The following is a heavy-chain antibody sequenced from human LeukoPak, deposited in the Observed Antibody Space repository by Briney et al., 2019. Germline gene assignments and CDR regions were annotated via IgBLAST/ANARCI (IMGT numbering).Heavy chain of an antibody. CDR2: IYQSGST. CDR3: ARDKSDSCGPYIDC. Sequence: PSETLSLTCTVSGYSISSGYYWGWIRPPPGKGLEWIGSIYQSGSTYHNPSLKSRVTISVDTSKNQFSLKLSSVTAADTAVYYCARDKSDSCGPYIDCWGQGTLVTVSS. V-gene: IGHV4-38-2*02. CDR1: GYSISSGYY. J-gene: IGHJ4*02. D-gene: IGHD3-22*01.